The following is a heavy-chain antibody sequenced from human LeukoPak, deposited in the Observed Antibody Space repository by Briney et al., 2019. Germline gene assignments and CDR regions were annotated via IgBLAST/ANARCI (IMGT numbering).Heavy chain of an antibody. D-gene: IGHD2-15*01. CDR3: ARVDGSPDY. CDR2: MNPKSGNT. J-gene: IGHJ4*02. Sequence: GASVKVSCKASGGTFSSYAISWVRQATGQGLEWMGWMNPKSGNTGHAQKFQGRVTITRHTSISTVYMELSSLRSEDTAVYFCARVDGSPDYWGQGTLVTVSS. V-gene: IGHV1-8*03. CDR1: GGTFSSYA.